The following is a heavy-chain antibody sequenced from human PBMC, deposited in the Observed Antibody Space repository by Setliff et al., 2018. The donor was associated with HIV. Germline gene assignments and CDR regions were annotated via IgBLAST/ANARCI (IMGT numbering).Heavy chain of an antibody. CDR3: ARDVGSVWHNWFDP. J-gene: IGHJ5*02. Sequence: GASVKVSCKASGFTFTTYAVHWVRQAPGQRPEWMGWINAANGKTRYPQRFEARVTITMDTGASTAYMELSSLRSEDTAVYYCARDVGSVWHNWFDPWGQGTLVTVSS. CDR2: INAANGKT. D-gene: IGHD6-19*01. CDR1: GFTFTTYA. V-gene: IGHV1-3*01.